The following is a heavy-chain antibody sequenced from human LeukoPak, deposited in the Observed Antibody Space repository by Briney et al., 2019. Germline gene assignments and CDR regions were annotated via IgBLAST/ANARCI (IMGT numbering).Heavy chain of an antibody. CDR1: GGSISSSSYY. D-gene: IGHD6-19*01. V-gene: IGHV4-39*07. CDR3: ARDQWSSRIAVAGTRGYYYYMDV. CDR2: IYYSGST. Sequence: SETLSLTCTVSGGSISSSSYYWGWIRQPPGKGLEWIGSIYYSGSTNYNPSLKSRVTISLDTSKSQFSLKLSSVTAADTAVYYCARDQWSSRIAVAGTRGYYYYMDVWGKGTTVTISS. J-gene: IGHJ6*03.